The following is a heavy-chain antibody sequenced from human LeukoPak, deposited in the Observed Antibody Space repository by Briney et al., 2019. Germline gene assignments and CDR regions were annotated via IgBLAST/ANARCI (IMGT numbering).Heavy chain of an antibody. CDR2: IYYSGST. J-gene: IGHJ6*02. CDR3: ARHHFYGSGTYGLDV. CDR1: GGSISSYY. Sequence: QPSETLSLTCTVSGGSISSYYWSWIRQPPGKGLEWIGYIYYSGSTYYNPSLKSRVTMSIDTSKNQVSLRLSSVTAADTAVYYCARHHFYGSGTYGLDVWGQGTTVTVSS. D-gene: IGHD3-10*01. V-gene: IGHV4-59*01.